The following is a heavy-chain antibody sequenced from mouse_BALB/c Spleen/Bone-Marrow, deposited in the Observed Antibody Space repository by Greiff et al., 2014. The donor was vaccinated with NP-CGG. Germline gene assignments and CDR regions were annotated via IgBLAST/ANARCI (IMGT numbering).Heavy chain of an antibody. CDR2: IAPGSGST. Sequence: DLVKPGASVKLSCKASGYTFTSYWINWIKQRPGQGLEWIGRIAPGSGSTYYNEMFKGKATLTVDTSSSTAYIQLSSLSSEDSAVYFCARVPFYYGSSFYDFDYWGQGTTLTVSS. J-gene: IGHJ2*01. CDR1: GYTFTSYW. V-gene: IGHV1S41*01. D-gene: IGHD1-1*01. CDR3: ARVPFYYGSSFYDFDY.